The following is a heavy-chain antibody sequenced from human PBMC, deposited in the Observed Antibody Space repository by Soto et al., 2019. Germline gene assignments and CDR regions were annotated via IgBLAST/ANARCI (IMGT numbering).Heavy chain of an antibody. V-gene: IGHV3-21*01. Sequence: GGSLRLSCAASGFTFSSYSMNWVRQAPGKGLEWVSSISSSSSYIYYADSVKGRFTISRDKAKNSLYLQMNSLRAEDTAVYYCARDRSSGLYYFDYWGQGTLVTVSS. CDR1: GFTFSSYS. CDR3: ARDRSSGLYYFDY. D-gene: IGHD6-19*01. CDR2: ISSSSSYI. J-gene: IGHJ4*02.